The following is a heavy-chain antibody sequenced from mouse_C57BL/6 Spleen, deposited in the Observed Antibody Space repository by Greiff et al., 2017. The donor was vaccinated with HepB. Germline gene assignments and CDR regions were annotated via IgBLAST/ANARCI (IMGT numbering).Heavy chain of an antibody. CDR3: TTGYGSSSDYYAMDY. Sequence: EVQLQQSGAELVRPGASVKLSCTASGFNIKDYYMHWVKQRPEQGLEWIGRIDPGDGDTEYAPKFQGKATMTADTSSNTAYLQLSSLTSEDTAVYYCTTGYGSSSDYYAMDYWGQGTSVTVSS. CDR2: IDPGDGDT. J-gene: IGHJ4*01. D-gene: IGHD1-1*01. CDR1: GFNIKDYY. V-gene: IGHV14-1*01.